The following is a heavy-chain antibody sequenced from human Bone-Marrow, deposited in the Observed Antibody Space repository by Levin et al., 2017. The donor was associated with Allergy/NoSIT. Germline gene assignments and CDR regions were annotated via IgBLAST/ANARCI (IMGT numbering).Heavy chain of an antibody. CDR2: ISGSGVST. D-gene: IGHD2/OR15-2a*01. J-gene: IGHJ4*02. V-gene: IGHV3-23*01. Sequence: ASVKVSCAASGFTFTSHDMTWVRQAPGKGLEWVSAISGSGVSTNYADSVKGRFTMSRDNSKNTLYLQMNSLRVEDTAVYYCARRASTWDLDYWGQGTLVTVSS. CDR3: ARRASTWDLDY. CDR1: GFTFTSHD.